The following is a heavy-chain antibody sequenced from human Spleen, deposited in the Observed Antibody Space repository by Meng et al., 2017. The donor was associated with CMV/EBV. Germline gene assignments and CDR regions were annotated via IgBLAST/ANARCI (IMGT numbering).Heavy chain of an antibody. V-gene: IGHV3-15*01. D-gene: IGHD3-22*01. CDR1: GCTFSNGW. CDR3: TILPYLVVY. J-gene: IGHJ4*02. Sequence: SCAASGCTFSNGWMSWVRQDAGKGLEWVGRIKSKTDGGTTDYAAPVKGRFTISRDDSKNTLYLQMNSLKTEDTAVYYCTILPYLVVYWGQGTLVTVSS. CDR2: IKSKTDGGTT.